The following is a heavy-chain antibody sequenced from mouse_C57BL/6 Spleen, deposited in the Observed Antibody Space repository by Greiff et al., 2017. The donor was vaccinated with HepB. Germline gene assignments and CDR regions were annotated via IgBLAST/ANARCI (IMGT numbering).Heavy chain of an antibody. J-gene: IGHJ4*01. CDR2: IRSKSNNYAT. CDR3: VRHAEDYDRGYYYAMDY. D-gene: IGHD2-4*01. CDR1: GFSFNTYA. Sequence: EVQLVESGGGLVQPKGSLKLSCAASGFSFNTYAMNWVRQAPGKGLEWVARIRSKSNNYATYYADSVKDRFTISRDDSESMLYLQMNNLKTEDTAMYYCVRHAEDYDRGYYYAMDYWGQGTSVTVSS. V-gene: IGHV10-1*01.